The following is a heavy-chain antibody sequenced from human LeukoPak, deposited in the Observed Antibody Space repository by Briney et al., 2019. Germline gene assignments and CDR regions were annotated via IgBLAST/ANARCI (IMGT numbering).Heavy chain of an antibody. CDR3: ASYLYWWSDLGY. V-gene: IGHV3-23*01. Sequence: GGSLRVSCAASGFTFSAYALSWVRQAPGKGLEWVSAISGTAASTYYADSVKGRFTISRDNSKSTLYLQMNSLRVEDTAVYYCASYLYWWSDLGYWGQGTLVTVSS. CDR2: ISGTAAST. D-gene: IGHD2-8*02. J-gene: IGHJ4*02. CDR1: GFTFSAYA.